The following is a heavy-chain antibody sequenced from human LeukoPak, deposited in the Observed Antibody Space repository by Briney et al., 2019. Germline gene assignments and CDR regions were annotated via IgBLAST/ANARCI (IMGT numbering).Heavy chain of an antibody. J-gene: IGHJ5*02. D-gene: IGHD6-19*01. CDR3: ARDLYVAGSS. CDR2: ISGSGGST. CDR1: GFTFRTFG. Sequence: PGGSLRLSCAASGFTFRTFGMPWVRQAPGKGLEWVSAISGSGGSTYYADSVKGRFTISRDNSKNTLYLQMNSLRAEDTAVYYCARDLYVAGSSWGQGTLVTVSS. V-gene: IGHV3-23*01.